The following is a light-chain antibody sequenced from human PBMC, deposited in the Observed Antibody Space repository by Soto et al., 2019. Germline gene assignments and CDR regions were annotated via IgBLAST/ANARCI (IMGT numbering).Light chain of an antibody. Sequence: DIQMTQSPSSLSASVGDRVTITCRASQSIANYLNWYQQKPGKAPKLLMYAASTLQSGVPSRFSGSGFGTDFTLTISSLQTEDFATYYCQQNYSPPPITFGQGTLLEI. CDR1: QSIANY. CDR3: QQNYSPPPIT. CDR2: AAS. J-gene: IGKJ5*01. V-gene: IGKV1-39*01.